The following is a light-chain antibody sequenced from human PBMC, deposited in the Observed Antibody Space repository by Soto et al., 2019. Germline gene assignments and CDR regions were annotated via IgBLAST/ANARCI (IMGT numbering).Light chain of an antibody. V-gene: IGKV1-13*02. CDR3: QQLNSFPIP. J-gene: IGKJ3*01. Sequence: AIQLTQSPSSLSASVGDRVTITCRASQGISSFLAWYQQKPGKAPKLLIYDASSLQSGVPSRFSGSGSGTDFTLTIGSLQPEDFVTYYCQQLNSFPIPFGAGTKVDIK. CDR2: DAS. CDR1: QGISSF.